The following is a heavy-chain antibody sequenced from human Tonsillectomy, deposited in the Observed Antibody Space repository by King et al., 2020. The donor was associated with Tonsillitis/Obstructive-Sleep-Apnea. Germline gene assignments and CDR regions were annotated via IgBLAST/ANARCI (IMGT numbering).Heavy chain of an antibody. Sequence: VQLVESGGGVVQPGRSLRLSCAASGFTFSSYAMHWVRQAPGKGLEWVAVISYDGSNKYYADSGKGRFTISRDNSKNTLYLQMNSMRAEDTAVYYCARGTYDFWSGYYPTDYFDFWGQGTLVTVSS. D-gene: IGHD3-3*01. CDR2: ISYDGSNK. V-gene: IGHV3-30*04. CDR3: ARGTYDFWSGYYPTDYFDF. CDR1: GFTFSSYA. J-gene: IGHJ4*02.